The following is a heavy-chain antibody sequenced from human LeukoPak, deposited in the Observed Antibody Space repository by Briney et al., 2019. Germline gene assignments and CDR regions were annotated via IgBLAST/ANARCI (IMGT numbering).Heavy chain of an antibody. J-gene: IGHJ4*02. CDR1: GFTFSSYS. Sequence: GGSLRLSCAASGFTFSSYSMHWVRQAPGKGLEWVAVIWYDGISKYYADSVKGRFTISRDTSKNTLYLQMNSLRAEDTAVYYCARDEKPGIAATGEFDYWGQGALVTVSS. CDR3: ARDEKPGIAATGEFDY. CDR2: IWYDGISK. D-gene: IGHD6-13*01. V-gene: IGHV3-33*08.